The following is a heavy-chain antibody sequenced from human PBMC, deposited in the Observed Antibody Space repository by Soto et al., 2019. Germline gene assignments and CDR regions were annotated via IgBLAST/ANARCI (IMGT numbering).Heavy chain of an antibody. CDR1: GYLISSGYY. D-gene: IGHD3-22*01. V-gene: IGHV4-38-2*02. Sequence: PSETLSLTCSVSGYLISSGYYWGWIRQTPGKGLEWLGSIDYSVRTYYNPSLKSRVSTSVDLSKNQFSLNLRSVTAADTAVYFCARDLRSGYDYYYFDYWGQGTLVTVSS. J-gene: IGHJ4*02. CDR3: ARDLRSGYDYYYFDY. CDR2: IDYSVRT.